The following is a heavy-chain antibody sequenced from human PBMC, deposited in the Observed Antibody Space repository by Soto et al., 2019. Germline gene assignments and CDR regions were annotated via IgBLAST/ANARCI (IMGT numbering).Heavy chain of an antibody. Sequence: SETLSLTCTVSGGSISSSSYYWGWIRQPPGKGLEWIATIYYTGSTYYNPSLKSRVTISVDTSKNQFSLKLSPVTAADTAVYYCARTYYDYVWGSFRYDYYYYAMDYWGQGTTVTVSS. CDR3: ARTYYDYVWGSFRYDYYYYAMDY. J-gene: IGHJ6*02. D-gene: IGHD3-16*02. CDR2: IYYTGST. V-gene: IGHV4-39*01. CDR1: GGSISSSSYY.